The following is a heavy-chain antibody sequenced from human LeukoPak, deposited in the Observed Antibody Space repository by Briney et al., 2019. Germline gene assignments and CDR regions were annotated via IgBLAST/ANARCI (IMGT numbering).Heavy chain of an antibody. CDR3: AKDLSRWELTLFDY. CDR1: GFTFSSYA. V-gene: IGHV3-23*01. CDR2: ISVSGGTT. J-gene: IGHJ4*02. D-gene: IGHD1-26*01. Sequence: PGGSLRLSCAASGFTFSSYAMSWVRQAPGKGLEWVSGISVSGGTTYYADSVKGRFTISRDNSKNTLYLQMNSLRAEDTAVYYCAKDLSRWELTLFDYWGQGTLVTVSS.